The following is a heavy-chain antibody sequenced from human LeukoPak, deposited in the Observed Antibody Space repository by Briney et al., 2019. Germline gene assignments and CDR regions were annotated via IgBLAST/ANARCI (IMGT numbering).Heavy chain of an antibody. V-gene: IGHV6-1*01. CDR1: GDSVSSNSAA. Sequence: SQTLSLTCAISGDSVSSNSAAWNWIRQSPSRGLEWLGRTYYRSKWYNDYGVSVKSRITINPDTSKNQFSLRLNSVSPEDAAVYYCARARDSGGWYFDYWGQGTLVTVSS. D-gene: IGHD6-19*01. CDR3: ARARDSGGWYFDY. J-gene: IGHJ4*02. CDR2: TYYRSKWYN.